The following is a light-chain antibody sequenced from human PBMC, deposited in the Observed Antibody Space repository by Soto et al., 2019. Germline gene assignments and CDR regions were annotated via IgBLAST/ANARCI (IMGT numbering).Light chain of an antibody. V-gene: IGLV2-14*01. CDR3: SSYTSSSTYG. J-gene: IGLJ1*01. CDR1: SSDVGGYNY. Sequence: QSALTQPASVSGSPGPSITISCTGTSSDVGGYNYVSWYHLHPGNAPKLMIYDVSNRPSGVSNRFSGSKSGNTASLTISGRQAEDEADYYCSSYTSSSTYGFGTGTKLTVL. CDR2: DVS.